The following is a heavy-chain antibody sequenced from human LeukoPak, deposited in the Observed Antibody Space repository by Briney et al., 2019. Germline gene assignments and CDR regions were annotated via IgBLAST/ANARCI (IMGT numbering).Heavy chain of an antibody. V-gene: IGHV3-9*03. CDR2: ISWNSGSI. D-gene: IGHD4-17*01. CDR1: GFTFDDYA. Sequence: GRSLRLSCAASGFTFDDYAMHWVRQAPGKGLEWVSGISWNSGSIGYADSVKGRFTISRDNAKNSLYLQMNSLRAEDMALYYCAKAGHGDYIDYWDQGTLVTVSS. CDR3: AKAGHGDYIDY. J-gene: IGHJ4*02.